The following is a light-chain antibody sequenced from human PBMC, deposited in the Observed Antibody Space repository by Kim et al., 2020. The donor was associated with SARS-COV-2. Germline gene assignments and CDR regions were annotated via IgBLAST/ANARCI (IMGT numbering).Light chain of an antibody. CDR2: GVS. CDR1: KSVRSN. Sequence: SPRERATLSSRASKSVRSNYLAWYQKKPGQAPRLLIYGVSTRATGTPARFSGSGSGTEFTLTISSLQSEDFAVYYCQQYTYWPLTFGGGTKVDIK. J-gene: IGKJ4*01. V-gene: IGKV3-15*01. CDR3: QQYTYWPLT.